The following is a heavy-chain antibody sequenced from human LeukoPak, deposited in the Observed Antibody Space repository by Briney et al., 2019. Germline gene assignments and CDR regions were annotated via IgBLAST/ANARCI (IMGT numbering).Heavy chain of an antibody. V-gene: IGHV3-21*06. J-gene: IGHJ4*02. CDR3: ATETNGRHYDY. D-gene: IGHD1-14*01. CDR2: IGPTGSDR. CDR1: GLTFSTSG. Sequence: GGSLRLSCTASGLTFSTSGFNWVRQAPGKGLEWVASIGPTGSDRYHADSIEGRFTISRDNANNFLYLQMNSLRAEDTAVYYCATETNGRHYDYWGQGTLLTVSS.